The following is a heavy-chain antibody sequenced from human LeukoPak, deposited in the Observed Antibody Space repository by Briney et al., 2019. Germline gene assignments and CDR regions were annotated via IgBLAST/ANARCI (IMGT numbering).Heavy chain of an antibody. CDR1: GYTFTSYY. CDR2: INPSGGST. J-gene: IGHJ4*02. CDR3: ARDGHHYDSRTIFDY. D-gene: IGHD3-22*01. Sequence: ASVKVSCKASGYTFTSYYMHWVRQAPGQGLEWMGIINPSGGSTSYAQKFQGRVTMTRDTSTSTVYMELSSLRSEDTAVYYCARDGHHYDSRTIFDYWGQGTLVTVSS. V-gene: IGHV1-46*01.